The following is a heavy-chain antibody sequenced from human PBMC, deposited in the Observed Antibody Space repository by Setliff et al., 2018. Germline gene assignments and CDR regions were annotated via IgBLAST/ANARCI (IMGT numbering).Heavy chain of an antibody. Sequence: KTSETLSLTCTVSGDSISSTSYQWGWVRQPPGKGLEWIGSIYYTGTAYYNPSLKSRVTISVDTSKNQFSLQVTSLAATDTALYFCARHEFVGGYYGSVTYRHFDYWGQGIWVTVSS. CDR3: ARHEFVGGYYGSVTYRHFDY. CDR2: IYYTGTA. CDR1: GDSISSTSYQ. D-gene: IGHD3-10*01. V-gene: IGHV4-39*01. J-gene: IGHJ4*02.